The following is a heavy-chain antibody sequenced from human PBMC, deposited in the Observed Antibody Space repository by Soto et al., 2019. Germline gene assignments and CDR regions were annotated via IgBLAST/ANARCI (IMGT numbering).Heavy chain of an antibody. V-gene: IGHV4-4*02. CDR2: IYHSGNT. CDR3: ARRWGEGRVDY. D-gene: IGHD3-10*01. CDR1: GGSISSSNW. Sequence: QVQLQESCPGLVKPSGTLSLTCAVSGGSISSSNWCSWVRQPPGKGLEWIGEIYHSGNTNYNRPLKSRVTMAVDKSRNPFSLKLSSVTAADTAVYYCARRWGEGRVDYWGQGTLVTVSS. J-gene: IGHJ4*02.